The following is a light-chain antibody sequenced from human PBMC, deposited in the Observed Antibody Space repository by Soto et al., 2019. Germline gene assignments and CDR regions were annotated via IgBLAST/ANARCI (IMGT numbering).Light chain of an antibody. V-gene: IGKV3-15*01. CDR3: QQDDNWPRT. Sequence: KVMTQSPATLSVSPGERATLSCRASQSVRSNLAWYQQKPGQPPRLLIYDASTRATGIPSRFSGSGSGTEFTLTISSLKSEDFAVYYCQQDDNWPRTFGQGTKVDIK. CDR1: QSVRSN. CDR2: DAS. J-gene: IGKJ1*01.